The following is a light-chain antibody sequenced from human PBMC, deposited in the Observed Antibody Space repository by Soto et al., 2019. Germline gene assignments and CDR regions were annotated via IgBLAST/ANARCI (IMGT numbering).Light chain of an antibody. CDR2: EVR. CDR1: SSDVGAYNY. Sequence: QSALTQPASVSGSPGQSITFSCTGTSSDVGAYNYVSWYQQHPGKAPKLMIYEVRNRPSGISYRFTGSKSGNTASLTISGLQAEDEADYYCSSYTTTSTLVFGGGTKLTVL. V-gene: IGLV2-14*01. J-gene: IGLJ3*02. CDR3: SSYTTTSTLV.